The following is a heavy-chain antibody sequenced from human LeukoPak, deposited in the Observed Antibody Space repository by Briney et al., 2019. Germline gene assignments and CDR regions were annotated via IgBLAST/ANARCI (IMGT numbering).Heavy chain of an antibody. J-gene: IGHJ6*03. CDR1: GFSINTYT. CDR2: IRNSDGMT. D-gene: IGHD3-10*01. V-gene: IGHV3-21*01. CDR3: AGYYYGSGSYYEDYYYYMDV. Sequence: PGQSLRLSCDASGFSINTYTMYWVRQAPGQGLEWVSGIRNSDGMTYYADSVKGRFTISRDNAKNSLYLQMNSLRAEDTAVYYCAGYYYGSGSYYEDYYYYMDVWGKGTTVTISS.